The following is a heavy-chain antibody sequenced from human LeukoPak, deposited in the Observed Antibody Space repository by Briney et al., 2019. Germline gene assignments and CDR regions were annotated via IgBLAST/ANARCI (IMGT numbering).Heavy chain of an antibody. CDR3: ARDFDSSSLDY. D-gene: IGHD6-13*01. V-gene: IGHV3-33*01. CDR1: GFTFSSYG. CDR2: IWYDGSNK. Sequence: GGSLRLSCAASGFTFSSYGMHWVRQAPGKGLEWVAVIWYDGSNKYYAGSVKGRFTISRDNSKNTLYLQMNSLRAEDTAVYYCARDFDSSSLDYWGQGTLVTVSS. J-gene: IGHJ4*02.